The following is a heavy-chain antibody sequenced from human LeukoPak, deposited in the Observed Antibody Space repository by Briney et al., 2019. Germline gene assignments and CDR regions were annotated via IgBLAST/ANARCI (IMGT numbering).Heavy chain of an antibody. D-gene: IGHD2-15*01. CDR3: ARRYCSGSSCYDWFDS. CDR1: GFTFSSYT. V-gene: IGHV3-21*01. CDR2: ISSSSIYI. Sequence: GGSLRLSCAASGFTFSSYTMNWVRQAPGKGLGWVSSISSSSIYIYYADSLKGRFTISRDNAKNSIYLQMNSLRAEDTAVYYCARRYCSGSSCYDWFDSWGQGTLVTVSS. J-gene: IGHJ5*01.